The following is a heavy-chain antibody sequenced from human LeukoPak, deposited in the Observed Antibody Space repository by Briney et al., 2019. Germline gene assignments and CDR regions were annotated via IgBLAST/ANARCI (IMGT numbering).Heavy chain of an antibody. CDR3: ARDWDLWFGENLFDY. Sequence: ASVKVSCKASGYTFTGYYMHWVRQAPGQGLEWMGWINPNSGGTNYAQKFQGRVTMTRDTSISTAYMELSRLRSDDTAVYYCARDWDLWFGENLFDYWGQGTLVTVSS. V-gene: IGHV1-2*02. D-gene: IGHD3-10*01. CDR2: INPNSGGT. J-gene: IGHJ4*02. CDR1: GYTFTGYY.